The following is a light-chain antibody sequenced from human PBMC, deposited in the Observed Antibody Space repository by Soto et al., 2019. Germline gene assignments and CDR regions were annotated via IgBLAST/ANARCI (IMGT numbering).Light chain of an antibody. CDR2: DNN. J-gene: IGLJ1*01. Sequence: QPVLTQPPSVSAAPGQKFTISCSGSRSNIGNNYVSWYQQLPGTAPKLLIYDNNKRPSGIPDRFSGSKSGTSATLGITGLQTGDEADYYCGTWDSSLSAYVFGTGTKV. CDR1: RSNIGNNY. CDR3: GTWDSSLSAYV. V-gene: IGLV1-51*01.